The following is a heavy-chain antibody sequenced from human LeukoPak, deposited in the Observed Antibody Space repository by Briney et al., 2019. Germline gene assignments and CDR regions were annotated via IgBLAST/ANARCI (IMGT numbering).Heavy chain of an antibody. CDR1: GGSFSGYY. V-gene: IGHV4-34*01. D-gene: IGHD7-27*01. CDR3: ALGPSRLDY. J-gene: IGHJ4*02. Sequence: SETLSLTRAVSGGSFSGYYWSWIRQPPGKGLEWIGEINHTGSTNYNPSLKSRVTILVDTSKDQFSLKLSSVTAADTAVYYCALGPSRLDYWGQGSLVTVSS. CDR2: INHTGST.